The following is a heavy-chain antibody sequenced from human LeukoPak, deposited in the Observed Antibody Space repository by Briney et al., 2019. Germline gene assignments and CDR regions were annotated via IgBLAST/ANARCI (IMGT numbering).Heavy chain of an antibody. CDR2: ISSSSGTII. Sequence: PGGSLRLSCAASGFTFSNSYMSWIRQAPGKGLEWISYISSSSGTIIHYADSVKGRFTISRDNARNSLFLQMTGLRAEDTAVYYWARGNSWYFDYWGQGTLVTVSS. J-gene: IGHJ4*02. V-gene: IGHV3-11*01. CDR3: ARGNSWYFDY. CDR1: GFTFSNSY. D-gene: IGHD6-13*01.